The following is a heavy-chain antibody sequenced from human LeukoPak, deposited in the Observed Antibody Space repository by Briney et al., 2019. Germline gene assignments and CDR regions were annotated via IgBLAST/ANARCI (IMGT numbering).Heavy chain of an antibody. CDR2: IYTSGST. D-gene: IGHD3/OR15-3a*01. V-gene: IGHV4-4*09. CDR3: ARHWTTPYYYMDV. CDR1: GGSISSYY. Sequence: PSETLSLTCTVSGGSISSYYWSWIRQPPGKGLEWIGYIYTSGSTNYNPSLKSRVTISVDTSKNQFSLKLSSLTAADTAVHYCARHWTTPYYYMDVWGKGTTVTVSS. J-gene: IGHJ6*03.